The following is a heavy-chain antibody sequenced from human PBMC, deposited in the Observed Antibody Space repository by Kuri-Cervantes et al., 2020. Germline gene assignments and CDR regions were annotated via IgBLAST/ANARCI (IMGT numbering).Heavy chain of an antibody. CDR1: GYSFTSYW. Sequence: GESLKISCKGSGYSFTSYWIGWVRQMPGKGLEWMGIIYPGDSDTRYSPSFQGQVTISADKSVSTAYLQWSSLKASDTATYYCARLLREWELQTGAGWFDPWGQGTLVTVSS. CDR2: IYPGDSDT. V-gene: IGHV5-51*01. D-gene: IGHD1-26*01. J-gene: IGHJ5*02. CDR3: ARLLREWELQTGAGWFDP.